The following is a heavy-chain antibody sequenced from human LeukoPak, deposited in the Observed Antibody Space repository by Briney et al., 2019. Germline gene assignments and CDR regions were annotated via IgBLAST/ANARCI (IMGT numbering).Heavy chain of an antibody. V-gene: IGHV3-23*01. CDR2: ICGSGGST. D-gene: IGHD5-24*01. CDR1: GFTFSSYA. Sequence: GGSLRLSCAASGFTFSSYAMSWVRQAPGKGLEWVSAICGSGGSTYYADSVKGRFTISSDNAKNSLYLQMNSLRAEDTAVYYCARGGRWLQFGAFDIWGQGTMVTVSS. J-gene: IGHJ3*02. CDR3: ARGGRWLQFGAFDI.